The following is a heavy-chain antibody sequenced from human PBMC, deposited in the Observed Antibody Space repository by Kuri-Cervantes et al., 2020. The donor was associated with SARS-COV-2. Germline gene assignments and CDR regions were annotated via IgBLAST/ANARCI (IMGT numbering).Heavy chain of an antibody. CDR1: GYTFTSPG. Sequence: ASVNVSCNASGYTFTSPGISWVRQAPGQGLEWMGWISTSNGNPVYAQNFQGRVSMTTDTFTSTAYMEVRDLRSDDTAVYYCARDPRFLNYGFDYWGQGTLVTVSS. J-gene: IGHJ4*02. CDR3: ARDPRFLNYGFDY. CDR2: ISTSNGNP. V-gene: IGHV1-18*01. D-gene: IGHD3-3*01.